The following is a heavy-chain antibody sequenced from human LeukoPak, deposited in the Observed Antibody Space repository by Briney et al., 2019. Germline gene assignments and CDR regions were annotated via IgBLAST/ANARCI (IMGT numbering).Heavy chain of an antibody. CDR3: VYWFDS. CDR1: GFIFTDYW. CDR2: IYSGDNT. Sequence: PGGSLRLSCAASGFIFTDYWMNWVRQAPGKGLEWVSLIYSGDNTYYADSVKGRFTISRDNSKNTLYLQMNSLRAEDTAVYYCVYWFDSRGQGTPVTVSS. V-gene: IGHV3-66*01. J-gene: IGHJ5*01.